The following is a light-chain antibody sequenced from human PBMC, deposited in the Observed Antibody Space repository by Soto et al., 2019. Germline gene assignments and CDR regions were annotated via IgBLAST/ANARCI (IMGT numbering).Light chain of an antibody. CDR1: QDIHNY. V-gene: IGKV1-33*01. CDR2: DAV. CDR3: QEFEDVPPHT. J-gene: IGKJ4*01. Sequence: DIQLTQSPTSLSASVGDRVTISCQASQDIHNYLNWYQHIPGKAPRLPIFDAVYLETGVPSRFSGSGSGAEFTLTISSLQPEDIATYYCQEFEDVPPHTFGGGTKVEI.